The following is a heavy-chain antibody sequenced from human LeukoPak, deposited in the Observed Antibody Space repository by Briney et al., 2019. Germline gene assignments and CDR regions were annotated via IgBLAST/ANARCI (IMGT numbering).Heavy chain of an antibody. CDR3: ARDLGLYCSGGSCYSY. V-gene: IGHV3-48*03. CDR1: GFTFSSYE. D-gene: IGHD2-15*01. CDR2: ISSSGSTI. J-gene: IGHJ4*02. Sequence: GGSLRLSCAASGFTFSSYEMNWVRQAPGKGLEWVSYISSSGSTIYYADSVKGRFTISRDNAKNSLYLQMNSLRAEDTAVYYCARDLGLYCSGGSCYSYWGQGTLVTVSS.